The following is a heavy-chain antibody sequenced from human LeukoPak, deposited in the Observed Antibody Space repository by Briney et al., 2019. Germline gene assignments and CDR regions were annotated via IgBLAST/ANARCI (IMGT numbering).Heavy chain of an antibody. V-gene: IGHV4-39*01. CDR1: GGSISNTTYY. Sequence: PSETLSLTCTVSGGSISNTTYYWGWIRQPPGKELEWVGSIYNSGATFYDPSLKSRVTISVDTSKNQLSLKLTSVTAADTAVYYCASSSYGDYSPRRTFDYWGQGTLVTVSS. CDR3: ASSSYGDYSPRRTFDY. J-gene: IGHJ4*02. D-gene: IGHD4-17*01. CDR2: IYNSGAT.